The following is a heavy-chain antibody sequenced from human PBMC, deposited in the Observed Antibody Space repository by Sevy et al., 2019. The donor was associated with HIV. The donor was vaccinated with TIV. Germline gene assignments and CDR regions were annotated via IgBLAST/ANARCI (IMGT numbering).Heavy chain of an antibody. Sequence: SETLSLTCTVSGGSISSYYWSWIRQPPGKGLEWIGYIYYSGSTNYNPSLKSRFTISVDTSKNQFSLKLSSVTAADTAVYYCARAFIVPAAISWFDPWGQGTLVTVSS. V-gene: IGHV4-59*01. CDR2: IYYSGST. J-gene: IGHJ5*02. CDR1: GGSISSYY. D-gene: IGHD2-2*01. CDR3: ARAFIVPAAISWFDP.